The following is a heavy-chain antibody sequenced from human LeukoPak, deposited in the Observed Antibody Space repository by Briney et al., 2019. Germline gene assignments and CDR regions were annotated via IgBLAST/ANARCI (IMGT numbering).Heavy chain of an antibody. Sequence: ASVKVSCKASGYTFTGYYMHWVRQAPGQGLEWMGWIDPNSGATNYVQKFQGRVTMTRDTSVNTAYMELSRLRSDDTAVYYCARGVEYSNSPGNYWGQGTLVTVSS. CDR1: GYTFTGYY. V-gene: IGHV1-2*02. CDR3: ARGVEYSNSPGNY. D-gene: IGHD6-6*01. J-gene: IGHJ4*02. CDR2: IDPNSGAT.